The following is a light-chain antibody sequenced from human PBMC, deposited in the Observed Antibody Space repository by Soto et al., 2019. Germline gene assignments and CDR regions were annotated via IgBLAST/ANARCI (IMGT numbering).Light chain of an antibody. Sequence: QSALTQPASVSGSPGQSITISCTVPSSDVGSYNLVSWYQQHPGKAPKLMIYEGSKRPSGVSNRFSGSKSGNTASLTISGLQAEDEADYYCFSYAGSSTLVFGGGTKLTVL. CDR2: EGS. V-gene: IGLV2-23*01. J-gene: IGLJ3*02. CDR1: SSDVGSYNL. CDR3: FSYAGSSTLV.